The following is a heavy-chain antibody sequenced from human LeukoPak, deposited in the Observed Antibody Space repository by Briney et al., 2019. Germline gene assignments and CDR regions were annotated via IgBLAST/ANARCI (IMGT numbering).Heavy chain of an antibody. CDR3: ARDPASLRSYYYYYGMDV. V-gene: IGHV3-30-3*01. Sequence: GRSLRLSCAASGFTFSSYAMHWVRQAPGKGLEWVAVISYDGSNKYYADSVKGRFTISRDNSKNTLYLQMNSLRAEDTAVYYCARDPASLRSYYYYYGMDVWGQGTTVAVSS. CDR2: ISYDGSNK. CDR1: GFTFSSYA. D-gene: IGHD4-17*01. J-gene: IGHJ6*02.